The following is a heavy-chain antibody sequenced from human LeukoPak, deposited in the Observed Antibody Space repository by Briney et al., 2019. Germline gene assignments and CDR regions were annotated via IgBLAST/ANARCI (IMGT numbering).Heavy chain of an antibody. CDR1: DGSISDSY. J-gene: IGHJ5*02. CDR2: TFYTGFT. Sequence: PSETLSLTCAVSDGSISDSYWSWIRQSPGKGLEWIGYTFYTGFTHYNPSLEGRVSISVDTSKKQFSLRLHSVTAADTAVYYCARDGNGGNSWGWFDPWGQGTLVTVSS. D-gene: IGHD4-23*01. V-gene: IGHV4-59*01. CDR3: ARDGNGGNSWGWFDP.